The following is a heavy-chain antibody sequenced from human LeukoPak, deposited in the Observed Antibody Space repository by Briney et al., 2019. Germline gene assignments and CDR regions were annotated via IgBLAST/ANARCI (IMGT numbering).Heavy chain of an antibody. CDR1: GFTVSNNY. CDR2: LYRGGST. D-gene: IGHD3-22*01. V-gene: IGHV3-66*01. J-gene: IGHJ4*02. CDR3: ARGSPERHYYDSSGYYYY. Sequence: GGSLRLSCAASGFTVSNNYMSWVRQAPGKGLEWVSDLYRGGSTFYADSVKGRFTISRDSSKNTLYLQMNSLRAEDTAVYYCARGSPERHYYDSSGYYYYWGQGTLVTVSS.